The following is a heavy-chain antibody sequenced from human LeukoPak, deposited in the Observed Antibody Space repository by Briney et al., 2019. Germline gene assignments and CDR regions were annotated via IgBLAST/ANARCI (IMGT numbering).Heavy chain of an antibody. CDR3: ARGNTASYFDY. Sequence: SETLSLTCTVSGGSISSYYWSWIRQPPGKGLEWVGYIYYSGSAHYNPSLKSRVTISVDTSKSQFSLKLSSVTAADTAVYYCARGNTASYFDYWGQRTLVTVSS. CDR1: GGSISSYY. J-gene: IGHJ4*02. CDR2: IYYSGSA. V-gene: IGHV4-59*01. D-gene: IGHD5-18*01.